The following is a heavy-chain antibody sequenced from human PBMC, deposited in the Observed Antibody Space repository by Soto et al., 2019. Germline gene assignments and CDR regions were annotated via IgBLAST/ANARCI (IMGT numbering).Heavy chain of an antibody. Sequence: TSETLSLTCTVSGGSISSYFWSWIRQPPGKGLEWIGYIYYSGSTNYNPSLKSRVTISVDTSKNQFSLKLSSVTAADTAVYYCARDGFGEVDYWGQGTLVTVSS. CDR3: ARDGFGEVDY. V-gene: IGHV4-59*12. J-gene: IGHJ4*02. D-gene: IGHD3-10*01. CDR2: IYYSGST. CDR1: GGSISSYF.